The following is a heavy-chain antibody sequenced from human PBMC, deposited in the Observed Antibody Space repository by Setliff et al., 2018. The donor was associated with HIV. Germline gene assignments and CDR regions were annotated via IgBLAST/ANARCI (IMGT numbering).Heavy chain of an antibody. Sequence: PSETLSLTCTVSGGSINYHFWSWIRQLPGKGLEWIGYIYFTGTTNYKPSLKSRLTISVDTSKNQFSLSLNSVTAADTAVYFCARGGAVSADFDSWGQGTLVTVSS. V-gene: IGHV4-59*11. J-gene: IGHJ5*01. CDR1: GGSINYHF. D-gene: IGHD3-16*01. CDR3: ARGGAVSADFDS. CDR2: IYFTGTT.